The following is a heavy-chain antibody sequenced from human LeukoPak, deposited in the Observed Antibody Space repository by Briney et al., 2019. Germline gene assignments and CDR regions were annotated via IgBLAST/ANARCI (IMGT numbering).Heavy chain of an antibody. CDR1: GYTFTSYG. D-gene: IGHD1-26*01. CDR3: ARDGSGSYFSSYDY. V-gene: IGHV1-18*01. J-gene: IGHJ4*02. CDR2: ISAYNGNT. Sequence: ASVKVSCKASGYTFTSYGISWVRQAPRQGLEWMGWISAYNGNTNYAQKLQGRVTMTTDTSTSTAYMELRSLRSDDTAVYYCARDGSGSYFSSYDYWGQGTLVTVSS.